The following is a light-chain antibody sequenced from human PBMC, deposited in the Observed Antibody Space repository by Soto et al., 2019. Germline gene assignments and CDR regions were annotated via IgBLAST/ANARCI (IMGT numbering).Light chain of an antibody. CDR1: QSVRTY. Sequence: EVVWTQSPATLSLSPGERATLSCRASQSVRTYLAWYQQKPGQAPRLLIHDASSRATGIPARFSGSGSGTDFTLTISSLEPEDFAVYYCQQRTNWPSSTFGQGTRLEIK. V-gene: IGKV3-11*01. J-gene: IGKJ5*01. CDR2: DAS. CDR3: QQRTNWPSST.